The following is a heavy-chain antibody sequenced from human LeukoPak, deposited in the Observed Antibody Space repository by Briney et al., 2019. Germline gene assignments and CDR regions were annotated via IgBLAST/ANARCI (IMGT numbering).Heavy chain of an antibody. Sequence: ASVKVSCKASGYTFTNYGISWVRQAPGQGLEWMAWISIHTGNTDYAQNFQGRVTMTTDTPTSTTYMELRSLRPDDTAMYFCATQTYDGYGGIRRGDDAFDVWGQGTMVTVSS. CDR1: GYTFTNYG. CDR3: ATQTYDGYGGIRRGDDAFDV. J-gene: IGHJ3*01. CDR2: ISIHTGNT. V-gene: IGHV1-18*01. D-gene: IGHD2-15*01.